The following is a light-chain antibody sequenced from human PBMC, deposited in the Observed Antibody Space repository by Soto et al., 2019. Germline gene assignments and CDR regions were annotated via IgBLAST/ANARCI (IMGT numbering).Light chain of an antibody. CDR1: QSIXSNY. CDR3: HQYGTATQT. Sequence: IGVTQSPATLSVSPGERATLACRASQSIXSNYVAWYQQNPGQVPSLRXDYASNSAKASPDRFTGSGSGTDFTLTISRLDPEYFAAYYCHQYGTATQTFGQGTKVDIK. CDR2: YAS. V-gene: IGKV3-20*01. J-gene: IGKJ1*01.